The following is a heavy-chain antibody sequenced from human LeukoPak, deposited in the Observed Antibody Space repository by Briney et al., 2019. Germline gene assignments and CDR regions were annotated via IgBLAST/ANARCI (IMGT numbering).Heavy chain of an antibody. CDR3: AREYSSGWYDY. D-gene: IGHD6-19*01. J-gene: IGHJ4*02. CDR1: GFTFSDYY. Sequence: GGSLRLSCAASGFTFSDYYMSWIRQAPGKGLEWVSYISSSGSTIYYADSVKRRFTISRDNAKNSLYLQMSSLRAEDTAVYYCAREYSSGWYDYWGQGTLVTVSS. CDR2: ISSSGSTI. V-gene: IGHV3-11*01.